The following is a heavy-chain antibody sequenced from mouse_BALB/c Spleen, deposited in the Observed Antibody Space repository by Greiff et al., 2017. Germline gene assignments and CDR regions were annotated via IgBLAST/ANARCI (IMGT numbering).Heavy chain of an antibody. J-gene: IGHJ4*01. V-gene: IGHV3-2*02. D-gene: IGHD1-1*01. CDR2: ISYSGST. CDR3: ARFPYYYGSSPYYYAMDY. CDR1: GYSITSDYA. Sequence: EVQLQESGPGLVKPSQSLSLTCTVTGYSITSDYAWNWIRQFPGNKLEWMGYISYSGSTSYNPSLNSRISITRDTSKNQFFLQLNSVTTEDTATYYCARFPYYYGSSPYYYAMDYWGQGTSVTVSS.